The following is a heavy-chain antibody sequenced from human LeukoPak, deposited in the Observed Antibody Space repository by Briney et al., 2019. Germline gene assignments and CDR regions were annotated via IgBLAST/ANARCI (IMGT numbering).Heavy chain of an antibody. Sequence: AGGSLRLSRVASEFTFSSYNMNWVRQAPGKGLEWVSAISGSGGSTYYADSVKGRFTISRDNSKNTLYLQMTSLRAEDTAVYYCAKGPRWFGELPSTQWVDYWGQGTLVTVSS. V-gene: IGHV3-23*01. D-gene: IGHD3-10*01. CDR2: ISGSGGST. J-gene: IGHJ4*02. CDR3: AKGPRWFGELPSTQWVDY. CDR1: EFTFSSYN.